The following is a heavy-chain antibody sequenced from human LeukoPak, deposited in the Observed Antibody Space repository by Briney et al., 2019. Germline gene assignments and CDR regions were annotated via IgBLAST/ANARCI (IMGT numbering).Heavy chain of an antibody. CDR1: GYTFSSFG. CDR2: IAVYNGNT. Sequence: ASVKVSCKASGYTFSSFGISWVRQAPGQGFEWMGWIAVYNGNTNYAQKFQGRLTMTTDTSTSTAYMELRSLRSDDTALYYCARDQLVLPRGISGYWGQGTLVTVSS. J-gene: IGHJ4*02. V-gene: IGHV1-18*01. D-gene: IGHD1-14*01. CDR3: ARDQLVLPRGISGY.